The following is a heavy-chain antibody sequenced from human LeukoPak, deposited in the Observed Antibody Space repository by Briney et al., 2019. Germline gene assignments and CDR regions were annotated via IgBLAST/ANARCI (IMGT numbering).Heavy chain of an antibody. V-gene: IGHV3-49*03. CDR2: IRSKAYGWTT. CDR1: GFTFGDYA. CDR3: TRAYGSGDIWADY. J-gene: IGHJ4*02. D-gene: IGHD3-10*01. Sequence: GGSLRLSCTASGFTFGDYAMSWFREAPGKGLEWVGFIRSKAYGWTTEYAASVKGRFTISRDDSKIIAYLQMNSLKTDDTAVYYCTRAYGSGDIWADYWGQGTLVTVSS.